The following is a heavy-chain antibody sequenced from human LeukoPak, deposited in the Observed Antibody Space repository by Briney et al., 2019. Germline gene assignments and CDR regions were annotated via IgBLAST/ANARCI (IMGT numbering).Heavy chain of an antibody. J-gene: IGHJ4*02. Sequence: SDTLSLPCTLCVGSITPYYWSWIRHPPGKALEPIGYIYYSGSASYNPSLKSRVTMSIDTSKNQFSLKLRSVTAADTAVYYCARDRFGEYFDYWGQGTLVTVSS. CDR1: VGSITPYY. CDR3: ARDRFGEYFDY. CDR2: IYYSGSA. V-gene: IGHV4-59*01. D-gene: IGHD3-10*01.